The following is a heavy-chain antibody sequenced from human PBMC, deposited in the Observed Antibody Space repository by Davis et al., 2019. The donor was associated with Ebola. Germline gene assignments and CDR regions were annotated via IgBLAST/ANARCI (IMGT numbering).Heavy chain of an antibody. Sequence: PGGSLRLSCAASGFTFSSFWMSWVRQAPGKGLEWVANIKEDGSEQSYVDSVKGRFIISRDNAKNTLSLQMNSLRAEDTAVYYCAKGDNSGWYGFDYWGQGTPVTVSS. CDR1: GFTFSSFW. CDR2: IKEDGSEQ. J-gene: IGHJ4*02. V-gene: IGHV3-7*01. CDR3: AKGDNSGWYGFDY. D-gene: IGHD6-19*01.